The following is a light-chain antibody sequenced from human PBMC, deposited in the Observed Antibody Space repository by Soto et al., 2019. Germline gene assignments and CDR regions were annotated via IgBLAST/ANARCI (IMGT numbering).Light chain of an antibody. CDR2: CAS. CDR3: QQRSSLAPFT. CDR1: QSVSRR. J-gene: IGKJ3*01. V-gene: IGKV3-11*01. Sequence: EIVLTQSPGTLSLSPGDAATLSCRASQSVSRRLACYQQKPGHAPRLLIYCASNTATGVPAGFSGGGSGTDFSPTISSREQEDFAVYYCQQRSSLAPFTFGPGTKVEIK.